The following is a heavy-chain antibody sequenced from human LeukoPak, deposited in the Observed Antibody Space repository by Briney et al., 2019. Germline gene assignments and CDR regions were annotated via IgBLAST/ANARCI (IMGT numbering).Heavy chain of an antibody. CDR3: ATYSGSYYKHFQH. D-gene: IGHD1-26*01. J-gene: IGHJ1*01. Sequence: GASGKVSCKASGGTFSSYAISWVRQAPGQGLEWMGGIIPIFGTANYAQKFQGRVTITADESTSTAYMELSSLRSEDTAVYYCATYSGSYYKHFQHWGQGTLVTVSS. CDR1: GGTFSSYA. CDR2: IIPIFGTA. V-gene: IGHV1-69*13.